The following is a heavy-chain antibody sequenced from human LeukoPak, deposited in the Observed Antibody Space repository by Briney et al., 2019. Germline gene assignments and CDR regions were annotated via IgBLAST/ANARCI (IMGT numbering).Heavy chain of an antibody. Sequence: PGGSLRLSCAASGFTFSSYSMNWVRQAPGKGLEWVSSISSSSSYIYYADSVKGRFTISRDNAKNSLYLQMNSLRAEDTAVYYCASEPDSGYDWVNDYWGQGTLVTVSS. CDR3: ASEPDSGYDWVNDY. D-gene: IGHD5-12*01. V-gene: IGHV3-21*01. CDR2: ISSSSSYI. CDR1: GFTFSSYS. J-gene: IGHJ4*02.